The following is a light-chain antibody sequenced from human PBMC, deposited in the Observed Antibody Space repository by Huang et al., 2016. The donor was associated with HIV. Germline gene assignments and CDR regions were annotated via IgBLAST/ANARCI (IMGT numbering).Light chain of an antibody. V-gene: IGKV1-8*01. Sequence: IRMTQSPASLEASTGDRVTITCRASQDISNFLAWYLLRPGEAPKLLIYDASTLQSGGPPRFSGSGSGADFTLNISCLQSEDFGSYYCQQYYGSSTFGPGT. J-gene: IGKJ3*01. CDR2: DAS. CDR1: QDISNF. CDR3: QQYYGSST.